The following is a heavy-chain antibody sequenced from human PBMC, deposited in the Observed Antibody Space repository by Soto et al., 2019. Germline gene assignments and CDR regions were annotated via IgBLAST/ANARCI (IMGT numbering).Heavy chain of an antibody. CDR1: GFTFSSYE. D-gene: IGHD5-18*01. J-gene: IGHJ6*02. Sequence: EVQLVESGGGLVQPGGSLRLSCAAAGFTFSSYEMNWVRQAPGKGLEWVSYISSSGSTIYSADSVKGRFTISRDNAKNSLYVQMNSLRAEDTAVYYCARPVDTANRYYYYGMDVGGLGTTVTVSS. CDR2: ISSSGSTI. V-gene: IGHV3-48*03. CDR3: ARPVDTANRYYYYGMDV.